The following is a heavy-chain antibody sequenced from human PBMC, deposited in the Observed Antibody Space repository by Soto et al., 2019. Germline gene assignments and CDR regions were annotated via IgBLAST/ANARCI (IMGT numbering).Heavy chain of an antibody. CDR1: GVSITSYF. Sequence: SETVSLTCTVSGVSITSYFWSWIRQTPGKGLDWIGSISFSGATYSNPSLKGRAALSVDTSENHLSLTLNSVTSADTAVYFCARGRRDGYKRYFEFRGQGNQVTVSS. CDR2: ISFSGAT. J-gene: IGHJ4*02. D-gene: IGHD5-12*01. CDR3: ARGRRDGYKRYFEF. V-gene: IGHV4-59*01.